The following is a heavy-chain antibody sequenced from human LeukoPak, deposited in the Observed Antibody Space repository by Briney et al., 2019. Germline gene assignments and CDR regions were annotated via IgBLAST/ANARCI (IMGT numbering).Heavy chain of an antibody. J-gene: IGHJ3*02. D-gene: IGHD2-15*01. Sequence: SETLSLTCTVSGGSINNYYWSWIRQPAGKGLEWIGRIYTRGSTNYNPSLKSRVTMSVDTSKNQFSLKLSSVPAADTAVYYCARGRYCSADICSGGDAFDIWGQGTMVSVSS. CDR2: IYTRGST. V-gene: IGHV4-4*07. CDR1: GGSINNYY. CDR3: ARGRYCSADICSGGDAFDI.